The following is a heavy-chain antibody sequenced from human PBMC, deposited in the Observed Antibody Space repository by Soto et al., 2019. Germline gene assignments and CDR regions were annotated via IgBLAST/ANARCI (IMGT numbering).Heavy chain of an antibody. V-gene: IGHV1-2*04. CDR3: ARYKSPSSWYHWFDP. CDR2: INPNSGGT. D-gene: IGHD6-13*01. J-gene: IGHJ5*02. Sequence: ASVKVSCKASGYTFTGYYMHWVRQAPGQGLEWVGWINPNSGGTNYAQKFQGWVTMTRDTSISTAYMELSRLRSDDTAVYYCARYKSPSSWYHWFDPWGQGTLVTVS. CDR1: GYTFTGYY.